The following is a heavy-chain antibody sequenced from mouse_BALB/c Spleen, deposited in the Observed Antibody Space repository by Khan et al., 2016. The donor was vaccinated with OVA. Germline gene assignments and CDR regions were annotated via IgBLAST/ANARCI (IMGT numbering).Heavy chain of an antibody. CDR3: ARDRIDY. V-gene: IGHV1-7*01. J-gene: IGHJ2*01. CDR1: GYTFTSYW. Sequence: QVQLKQSGAELAKPWASVKMSCKASGYTFTSYWMHWIKQRPGPGLEWIGYINPTSGYTDYNQKFKDKATLTADKSSSTAYMQLSSLTSDDSAVYYCARDRIDYWGQGTALTVSS. CDR2: INPTSGYT.